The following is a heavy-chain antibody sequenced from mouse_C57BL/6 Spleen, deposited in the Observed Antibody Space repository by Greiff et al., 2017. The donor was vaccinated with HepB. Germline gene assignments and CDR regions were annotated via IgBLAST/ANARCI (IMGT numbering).Heavy chain of an antibody. CDR1: GYTFTSYW. D-gene: IGHD2-4*01. CDR2: IHPNSGST. J-gene: IGHJ2*01. Sequence: QVQLQQPGAELVKPGASVKLSCKASGYTFTSYWMHRVKQRPGQGLERIGMIHPNSGSTNYNEKFKSKATLTVDKSSSTAYMQLSSLTSEDSAVYDCAIYEDHDEGYWGQGTTLTVAS. V-gene: IGHV1-64*01. CDR3: AIYEDHDEGY.